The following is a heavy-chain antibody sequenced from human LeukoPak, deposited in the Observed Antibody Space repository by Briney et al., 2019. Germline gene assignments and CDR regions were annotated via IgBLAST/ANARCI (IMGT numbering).Heavy chain of an antibody. V-gene: IGHV3-21*01. CDR3: ARVRCTSCYARFDY. Sequence: GGSLRLSCAASGFTFSSYSMNWVRQAPGKGLEWVSSISSSSSYIYYADSVKGRFTISRDNAKNSLYLQMNSLRAEDTVVYYCARVRCTSCYARFDYWGQGTLVTVSS. D-gene: IGHD2-2*01. CDR1: GFTFSSYS. J-gene: IGHJ4*02. CDR2: ISSSSSYI.